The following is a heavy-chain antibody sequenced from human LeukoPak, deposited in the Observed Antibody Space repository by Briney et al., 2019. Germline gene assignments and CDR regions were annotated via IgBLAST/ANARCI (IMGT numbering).Heavy chain of an antibody. V-gene: IGHV3-48*01. Sequence: GGSLRLSCAASGFTFSTYSMNWVRQAPGKGLEWISYIGGSGSTIYYADSVKGRFTISRDNAKKLLYLQMSSLRAEDTAVYYCARDHIAAAGNTDYWGQGTLVTVSS. J-gene: IGHJ4*02. CDR3: ARDHIAAAGNTDY. CDR2: IGGSGSTI. CDR1: GFTFSTYS. D-gene: IGHD6-13*01.